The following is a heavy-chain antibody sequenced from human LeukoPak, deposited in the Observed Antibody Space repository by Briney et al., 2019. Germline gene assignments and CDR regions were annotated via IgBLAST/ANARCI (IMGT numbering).Heavy chain of an antibody. J-gene: IGHJ4*02. CDR3: ARLASSGWSHCDY. V-gene: IGHV4-4*02. D-gene: IGHD6-19*01. CDR1: GGSIDITNY. CDR2: ISHDGTT. Sequence: SGTLSLTCGVSGGSIDITNYWSWVRQAPGKGLEWIGEISHDGTTNYRPSLRSRVTISVDTSKNQFSLKMNSVTAADTAVYYCARLASSGWSHCDYWGQGTLVTVSS.